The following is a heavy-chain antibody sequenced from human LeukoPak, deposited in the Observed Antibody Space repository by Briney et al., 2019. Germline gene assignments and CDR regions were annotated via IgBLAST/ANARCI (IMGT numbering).Heavy chain of an antibody. CDR3: AHLTTVIATFDY. J-gene: IGHJ4*02. Sequence: SGPTLVNPTRTLTLTCAFSGFSLNTGGVGVGWIRQPPGKALECLALIYWDDDKRYSPSLRSRLTITKDTSKNQVVLTMTNMDPVDTATYYCAHLTTVIATFDYWGQGTLVTVSS. V-gene: IGHV2-5*02. D-gene: IGHD4-17*01. CDR2: IYWDDDK. CDR1: GFSLNTGGVG.